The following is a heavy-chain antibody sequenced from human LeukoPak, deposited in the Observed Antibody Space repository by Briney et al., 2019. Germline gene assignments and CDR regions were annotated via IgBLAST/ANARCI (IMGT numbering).Heavy chain of an antibody. V-gene: IGHV3-7*01. CDR2: INQDGSET. J-gene: IGHJ4*02. CDR1: GFTFSNYW. D-gene: IGHD2-21*01. CDR3: ARDRVWTILY. Sequence: PGGSLRLSCVGSGFTFSNYWMNWVRQAPGKGLEWVANINQDGSETYYEDSVKGRFTIPRDNARKSLYLQVNSLRAEDTAVYYCARDRVWTILYWGQGTVVTVSS.